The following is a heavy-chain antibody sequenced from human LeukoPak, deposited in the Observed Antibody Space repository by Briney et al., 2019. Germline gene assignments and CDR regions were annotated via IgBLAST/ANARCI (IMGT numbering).Heavy chain of an antibody. Sequence: GGSLRLSCAASGFTFSDYGMSWVRQAPGKGLEWVSGISDSGGNTKHADSVKGRFSVSRDNSKNTLYLQMNSLRAEDTAVYYCAKIGRMYDFWTGYYEEEVDYMDVWGKGTTVTISS. V-gene: IGHV3-23*01. J-gene: IGHJ6*03. CDR1: GFTFSDYG. CDR2: ISDSGGNT. CDR3: AKIGRMYDFWTGYYEEEVDYMDV. D-gene: IGHD3-3*01.